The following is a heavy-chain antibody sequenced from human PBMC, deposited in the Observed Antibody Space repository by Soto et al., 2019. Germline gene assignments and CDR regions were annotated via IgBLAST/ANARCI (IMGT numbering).Heavy chain of an antibody. V-gene: IGHV1-69*13. CDR3: AHLSGVVLNENWFDP. J-gene: IGHJ5*02. CDR2: IIPIFGTA. CDR1: GGTFSSYA. D-gene: IGHD2-8*01. Sequence: GASVKVSCKASGGTFSSYAISWVRQAPGQGLEWMGGIIPIFGTANYAQKFQGRVTITADESTSTAYMELSSLRSEDTAVYYCAHLSGVVLNENWFDPWGQGTLVTVSS.